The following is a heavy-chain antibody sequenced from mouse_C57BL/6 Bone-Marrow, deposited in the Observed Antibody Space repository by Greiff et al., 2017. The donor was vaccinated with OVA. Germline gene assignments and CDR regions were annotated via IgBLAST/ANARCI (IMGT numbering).Heavy chain of an antibody. V-gene: IGHV5-4*01. D-gene: IGHD1-1*01. J-gene: IGHJ4*01. Sequence: EVQRVESGGGLVKPGGSLKLSCAASGFTFSSYAMSWVRQTPEKRLEWVATISDGGSYTYYPDNVKGRFTISRDNAKNNLYLQMSHLKSEDTAMYYCAREPYYYGSSRYYYAMDYWGQGTSVTVSS. CDR2: ISDGGSYT. CDR3: AREPYYYGSSRYYYAMDY. CDR1: GFTFSSYA.